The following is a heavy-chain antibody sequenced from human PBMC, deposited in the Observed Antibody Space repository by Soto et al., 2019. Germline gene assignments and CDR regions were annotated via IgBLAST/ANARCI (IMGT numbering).Heavy chain of an antibody. Sequence: ASVKVSCKASGYTFTSYGISWVRQAPGQGLEWMGWISAYNGNTNYAQKLQGRVTMTTDTSTSTAYMELRSLRSDDTAVYYCARDLGDILTGYYRGGYWFDPWGQGTLVTVSS. CDR1: GYTFTSYG. CDR2: ISAYNGNT. V-gene: IGHV1-18*01. J-gene: IGHJ5*02. CDR3: ARDLGDILTGYYRGGYWFDP. D-gene: IGHD3-9*01.